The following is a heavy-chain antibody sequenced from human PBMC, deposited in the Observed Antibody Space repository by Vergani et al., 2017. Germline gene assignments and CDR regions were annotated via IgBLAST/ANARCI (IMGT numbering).Heavy chain of an antibody. CDR3: AIGSCIGGRCYKHLFGY. CDR2: IHTSGST. V-gene: IGHV4-61*02. CDR1: GGPINSHNYY. D-gene: IGHD2-15*01. J-gene: IGHJ4*02. Sequence: QVQLQESGPGLVKPSQTLSLTCTVFGGPINSHNYYWSWIRQPAGKGLEWIGRIHTSGSTNYNPSLKSRVTMSEDTSKNQFSLNLTSVTAADAAVYFCAIGSCIGGRCYKHLFGYWGQGILVTVSS.